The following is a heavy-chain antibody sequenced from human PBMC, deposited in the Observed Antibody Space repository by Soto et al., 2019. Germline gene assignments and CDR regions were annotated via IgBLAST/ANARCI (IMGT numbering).Heavy chain of an antibody. J-gene: IGHJ4*02. D-gene: IGHD3-10*01. CDR2: IYPGDSDT. CDR3: ARKFAPEFFDS. V-gene: IGHV5-51*01. Sequence: GESLKISCQCSGYTFSTYWIAWVRQMPGKGLEWMGIIYPGDSDTKYSPAFQGQVTISADKSINTAYLQWTSLEASDTAMYYCARKFAPEFFDSWGQGTLVTVSS. CDR1: GYTFSTYW.